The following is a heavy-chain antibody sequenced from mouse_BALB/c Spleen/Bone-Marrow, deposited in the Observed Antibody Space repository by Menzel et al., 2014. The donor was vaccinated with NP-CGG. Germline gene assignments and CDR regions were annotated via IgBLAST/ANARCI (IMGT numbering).Heavy chain of an antibody. Sequence: EVQLQQSGPELVKPGASVKVSCKASGYAFTSYNMFWVKQSHGKSLEWIGYIDPSNGGTSYNQKFKGKATLTVDKSSSTAYMHLNSLTAEDSADYYCTRSRDVGHFDYWGQGTTLTVSS. CDR2: IDPSNGGT. D-gene: IGHD3-3*01. J-gene: IGHJ2*01. CDR3: TRSRDVGHFDY. V-gene: IGHV1S135*01. CDR1: GYAFTSYN.